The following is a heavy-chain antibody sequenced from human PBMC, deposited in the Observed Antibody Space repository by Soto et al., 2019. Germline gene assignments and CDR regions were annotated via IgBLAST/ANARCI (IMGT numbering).Heavy chain of an antibody. Sequence: GASVKVSCKASGYTFTSYAMHWVRQAPGQRLEWMGWINAGNGNTKYSQKFQGRVTITRDTSASTAYMELSSLRSEDTAVYYCARDSTSSPTPFDYWGQGTLVTVSS. CDR3: ARDSTSSPTPFDY. CDR1: GYTFTSYA. J-gene: IGHJ4*02. D-gene: IGHD1-26*01. CDR2: INAGNGNT. V-gene: IGHV1-3*01.